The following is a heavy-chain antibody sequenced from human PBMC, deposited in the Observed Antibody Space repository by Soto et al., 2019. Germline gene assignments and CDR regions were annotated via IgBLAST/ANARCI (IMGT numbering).Heavy chain of an antibody. V-gene: IGHV1-18*01. D-gene: IGHD3-10*01. CDR2: ISAYNGYT. CDR1: GYTLTSYG. J-gene: IGHJ3*02. Sequence: QVQLLQSRAEVKKPGASVKVSCKASGYTLTSYGISWVRQAPGQGLEWMGWISAYNGYTNYPQNLQGRVTMTTDASTSTAYMELRSLRSDDTAVYYCARDRAGYYCSGRPNDAFDIWGQGTMVTVSS. CDR3: ARDRAGYYCSGRPNDAFDI.